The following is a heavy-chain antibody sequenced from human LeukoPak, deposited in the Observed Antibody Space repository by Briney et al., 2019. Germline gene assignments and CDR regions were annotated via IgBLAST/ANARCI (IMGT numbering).Heavy chain of an antibody. J-gene: IGHJ4*02. CDR2: INHSGST. Sequence: PSETLSLTCAVYGGSFSGYYWSWIRQPPGKGLEWIGEINHSGSTNYNPSLKSRVTISVDRSKNQFSLKLSSVTAADTAVYYCARDELWFGEPLFDYWGQGTLVTVSS. D-gene: IGHD3-10*01. CDR3: ARDELWFGEPLFDY. CDR1: GGSFSGYY. V-gene: IGHV4-34*01.